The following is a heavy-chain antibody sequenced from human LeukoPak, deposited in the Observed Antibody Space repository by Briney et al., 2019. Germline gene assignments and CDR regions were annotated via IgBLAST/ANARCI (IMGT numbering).Heavy chain of an antibody. D-gene: IGHD2-15*01. J-gene: IGHJ4*02. CDR3: VRDQGDRTGSL. CDR1: GFNLGDFW. Sequence: GGSLRLSCVASGFNLGDFWVNWLRQAPGKGLEWVANMNQDGRQTNYLDSVMGRFTISRDNARNSVYLQMDSLRDEDTSLYYCVRDQGDRTGSLWGQGTLVTVST. CDR2: MNQDGRQT. V-gene: IGHV3-7*01.